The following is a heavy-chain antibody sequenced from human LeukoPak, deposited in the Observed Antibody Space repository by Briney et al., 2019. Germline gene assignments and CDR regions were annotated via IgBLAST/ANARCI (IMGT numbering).Heavy chain of an antibody. CDR1: GESFSGYY. CDR3: ALYVSTYYSDTSASIRGASDI. V-gene: IGHV4-34*01. CDR2: IDHSGST. D-gene: IGHD3-22*01. J-gene: IGHJ3*02. Sequence: PSETLSLTCTVYGESFSGYYWSWIRQPPGKGLEWIGEIDHSGSTDYSPSLKSRVTISVDTSKNQFSLRLSSVTAADTAVYYCALYVSTYYSDTSASIRGASDIWGQGTVVTVSS.